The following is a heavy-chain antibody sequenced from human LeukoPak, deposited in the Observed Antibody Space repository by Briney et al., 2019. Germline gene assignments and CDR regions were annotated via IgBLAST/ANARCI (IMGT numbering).Heavy chain of an antibody. D-gene: IGHD1-26*01. CDR3: AREAYSGSYFGD. V-gene: IGHV1-69*05. Sequence: GASVKVSCKASGGTFSSYAISWVRQAPGQGLEWMGRIIPIFGTANYAQKFQGRVTITTDESTSTAYMELSGLRSEDTAVYYCAREAYSGSYFGDWGQGTLVTVSS. CDR2: IIPIFGTA. CDR1: GGTFSSYA. J-gene: IGHJ4*02.